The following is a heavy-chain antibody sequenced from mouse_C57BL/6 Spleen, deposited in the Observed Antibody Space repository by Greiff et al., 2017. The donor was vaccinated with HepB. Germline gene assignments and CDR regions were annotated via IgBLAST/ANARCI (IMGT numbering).Heavy chain of an antibody. V-gene: IGHV1-53*01. CDR1: GYTFTSYW. CDR3: AREMGKYDNYYAMDY. Sequence: QVQLQQPGTELVKPGASVKLSCKASGYTFTSYWMHWVKQRPGQGLEWIGNINPSNGGTNYNEKFKSKATLTVDKSSRAAYMQLSSLTSEDSAVYYCAREMGKYDNYYAMDYWGQGTSVTVAS. D-gene: IGHD2-12*01. J-gene: IGHJ4*01. CDR2: INPSNGGT.